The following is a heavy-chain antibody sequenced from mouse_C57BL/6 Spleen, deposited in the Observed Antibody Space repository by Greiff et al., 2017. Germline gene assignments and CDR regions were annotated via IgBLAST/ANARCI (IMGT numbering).Heavy chain of an antibody. CDR2: IDPETGGT. Sequence: QVQLKQSGAELVRPGASVTLSCKASGYTFTDYEMHWVKQTPVHGLEWIGAIDPETGGTAYNQKFKGKAILTADKSSSTAYMELRSLTSEDSAVYYCSLGYGYDPDAMDYWGQGTSVTVSS. CDR1: GYTFTDYE. CDR3: SLGYGYDPDAMDY. V-gene: IGHV1-15*01. D-gene: IGHD2-2*01. J-gene: IGHJ4*01.